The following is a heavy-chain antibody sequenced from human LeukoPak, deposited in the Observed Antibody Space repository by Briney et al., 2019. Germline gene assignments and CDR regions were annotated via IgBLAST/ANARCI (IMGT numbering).Heavy chain of an antibody. J-gene: IGHJ4*02. CDR1: GYTFTSYG. CDR3: ARVGIAVAVY. Sequence: GASVTVSCKASGYTFTSYGISWVRQAPGQGLEWMGIINPSGGSTSYAQKFQGRVTMTRDTSTSTVYMELSSLRSEDTAVYYCARVGIAVAVYWGQGTLVTVSS. CDR2: INPSGGST. D-gene: IGHD6-19*01. V-gene: IGHV1-46*01.